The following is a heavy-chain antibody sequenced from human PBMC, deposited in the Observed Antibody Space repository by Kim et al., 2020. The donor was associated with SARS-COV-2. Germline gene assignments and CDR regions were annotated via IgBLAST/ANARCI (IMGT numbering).Heavy chain of an antibody. J-gene: IGHJ5*02. Sequence: GGSLRLSCEASGFTFSNYGMSWVRQAPGKGLDWVSSNFGGSGIYIADSVKGRFTISRDNSKNTLYLQMNSLRAEDTALYYCGKRGSGPSPPFDLWGQGT. D-gene: IGHD6-6*01. CDR2: NFGGSGI. V-gene: IGHV3-23*01. CDR1: GFTFSNYG. CDR3: GKRGSGPSPPFDL.